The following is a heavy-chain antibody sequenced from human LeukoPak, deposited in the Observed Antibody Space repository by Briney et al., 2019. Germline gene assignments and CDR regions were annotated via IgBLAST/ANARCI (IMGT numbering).Heavy chain of an antibody. D-gene: IGHD5-18*01. CDR1: GFTFTTYG. CDR3: ARDLYSYGFYAFDI. CDR2: IRNDGSDK. J-gene: IGHJ3*02. Sequence: GGSLRLSCAASGFTFTTYGMHWVRQAPGKGLEWVAFIRNDGSDKYYADSVKGRFTISRDNSKNTLYLQMNSLRAEDTAVYYCARDLYSYGFYAFDIWGQGTMVTVSS. V-gene: IGHV3-30*02.